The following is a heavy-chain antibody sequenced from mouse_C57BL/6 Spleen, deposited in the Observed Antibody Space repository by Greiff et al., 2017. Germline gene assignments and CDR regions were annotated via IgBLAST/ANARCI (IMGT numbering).Heavy chain of an antibody. CDR3: ARGMGLAYFDY. CDR2: INPSNGDT. CDR1: GYTFTSYW. V-gene: IGHV1-53*01. J-gene: IGHJ2*01. Sequence: QVQLQQPGTELVKPGASVKLSCKASGYTFTSYWMHWVKQRPGQGLEWIGNINPSNGDTNYNEKFKSKATLTVDKSSSTAYMQVSSLTSEDSAFYYSARGMGLAYFDYWGQGTTRTVSS. D-gene: IGHD4-1*01.